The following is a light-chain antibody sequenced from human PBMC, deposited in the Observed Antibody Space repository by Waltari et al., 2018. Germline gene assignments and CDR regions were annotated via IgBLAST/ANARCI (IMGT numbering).Light chain of an antibody. J-gene: IGLJ2*01. Sequence: QSALTQPPSVSGSPGQSVTISCTGTSSDVGSYNRVSWSQQPPATAPKLIIYDVSSRPSGVPDRFSASKSGNTASLTISGLQAEDEADYYCSSYTSSSTVVFGGGTKLTVL. CDR3: SSYTSSSTVV. CDR2: DVS. V-gene: IGLV2-18*02. CDR1: SSDVGSYNR.